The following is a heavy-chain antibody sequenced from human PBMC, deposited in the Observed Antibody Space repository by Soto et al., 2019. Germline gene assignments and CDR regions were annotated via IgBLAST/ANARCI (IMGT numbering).Heavy chain of an antibody. CDR1: VGSVSSGGYY. CDR3: ARVLPGGYGDAFDI. CDR2: IYYSGST. V-gene: IGHV4-31*03. Sequence: PSESLSLTGTVSVGSVSSGGYYWSWIRQHPGKGLEWIGYIYYSGSTYYNPSLKSRVTISVDTSKNQFSLKLSSVTAADTAVYYCARVLPGGYGDAFDIWGQGTMVTVSS. J-gene: IGHJ3*02. D-gene: IGHD5-18*01.